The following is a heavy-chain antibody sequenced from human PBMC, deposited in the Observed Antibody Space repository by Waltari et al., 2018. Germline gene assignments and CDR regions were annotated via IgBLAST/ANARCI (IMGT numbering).Heavy chain of an antibody. V-gene: IGHV1-3*01. Sequence: QVQLVQSGAEVKKPGASVKVSCKASGYTFTSYAMHWVRQAPGQRLEWMGWINAGNGNTKYSQKFQGRVTITRDTSASTAYMELSSLRSEDTAVYYCATAGAGKLAPFDYWGQGTLVTVSS. CDR1: GYTFTSYA. CDR2: INAGNGNT. D-gene: IGHD6-19*01. J-gene: IGHJ4*02. CDR3: ATAGAGKLAPFDY.